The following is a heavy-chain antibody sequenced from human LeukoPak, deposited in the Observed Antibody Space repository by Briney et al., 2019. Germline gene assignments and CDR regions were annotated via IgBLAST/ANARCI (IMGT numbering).Heavy chain of an antibody. J-gene: IGHJ6*01. CDR2: ISGSGGST. V-gene: IGHV3-23*01. D-gene: IGHD2-21*01. Sequence: GGSLRLSCAASGFTFSSYVMSWVRQAPGKGLEWVSAISGSGGSTYYADSVKGRFTISRDNSKNTLYLQMNSLRAEDTAVYYCAKDHSKADYYYHGMDVWGQGTTVTVSS. CDR1: GFTFSSYV. CDR3: AKDHSKADYYYHGMDV.